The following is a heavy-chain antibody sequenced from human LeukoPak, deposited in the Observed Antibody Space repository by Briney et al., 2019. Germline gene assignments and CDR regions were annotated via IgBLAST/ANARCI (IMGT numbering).Heavy chain of an antibody. D-gene: IGHD3-16*01. J-gene: IGHJ3*02. CDR3: ATPLRRIMITFGGVFDAFDI. Sequence: KTSETLSLTCTVSGGSISSSSYYWGWIRQPPGKGLEWIGSIYYSGSTYYNPSLKSRVTISVDTSKNQFSLKLSSVTAADTAVYYCATPLRRIMITFGGVFDAFDIWGQGTMVTVSS. V-gene: IGHV4-39*07. CDR1: GGSISSSSYY. CDR2: IYYSGST.